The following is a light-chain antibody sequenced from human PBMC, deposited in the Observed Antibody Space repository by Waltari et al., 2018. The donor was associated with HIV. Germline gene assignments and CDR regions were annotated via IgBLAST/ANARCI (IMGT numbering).Light chain of an antibody. CDR2: DDG. CDR3: QVWDSSSDHVV. Sequence: SYVLTQPPSVSVAPGQTARISCGGNNIGSKSVHWYQQKPGQAPVLVVYDDGDRPSGNPERFAGSNSGNTATLTISRVEVGDEADYYCQVWDSSSDHVVFGGGTKLTVL. V-gene: IGLV3-21*02. CDR1: NIGSKS. J-gene: IGLJ2*01.